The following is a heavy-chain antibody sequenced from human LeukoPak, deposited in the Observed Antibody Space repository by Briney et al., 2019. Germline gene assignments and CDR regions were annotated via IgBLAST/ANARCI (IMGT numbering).Heavy chain of an antibody. CDR2: IYYSGST. CDR1: GGSISSYY. V-gene: IGHV4-59*01. CDR3: ARLYHYDILTGYKPFDY. Sequence: KSSETLSLTCTVSGGSISSYYWSWIRQPPGKGLEWIGYIYYSGSTNYNPSLKSRVTISVDTSKNQFSLKLSSVTAADTAVYYCARLYHYDILTGYKPFDYWGQGTLVTVSS. J-gene: IGHJ4*02. D-gene: IGHD3-9*01.